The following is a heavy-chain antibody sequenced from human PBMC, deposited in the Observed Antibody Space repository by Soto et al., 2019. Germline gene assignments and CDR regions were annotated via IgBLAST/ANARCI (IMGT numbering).Heavy chain of an antibody. CDR3: ARGGRIIGQLRNYYGMDV. J-gene: IGHJ6*02. V-gene: IGHV4-4*07. Sequence: PSETLSLTCTVSGGSISSYYWSWMRQPAGKGLEWIGRIYTSGSTNYNPSLKSRVTMSVDTSKNQFSLKLSSVTAADTAVYYCARGGRIIGQLRNYYGMDVWGQGTTVTVSS. CDR2: IYTSGST. CDR1: GGSISSYY. D-gene: IGHD6-6*01.